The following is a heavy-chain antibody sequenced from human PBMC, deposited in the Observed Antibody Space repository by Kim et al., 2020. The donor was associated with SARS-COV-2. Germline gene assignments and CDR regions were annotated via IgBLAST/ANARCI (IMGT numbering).Heavy chain of an antibody. Sequence: GGSLRLSCAASGFTFSSYSMNWVRQAPGKGLEWVSSISSSSYIYYADSVKGRFTISRDNAKNSLYLQMNSLRAEDTAVYYCASVSAAGPTVYYYYGMDVWGQGTTVTVSS. CDR1: GFTFSSYS. V-gene: IGHV3-21*01. CDR2: ISSSSYI. CDR3: ASVSAAGPTVYYYYGMDV. J-gene: IGHJ6*02. D-gene: IGHD6-13*01.